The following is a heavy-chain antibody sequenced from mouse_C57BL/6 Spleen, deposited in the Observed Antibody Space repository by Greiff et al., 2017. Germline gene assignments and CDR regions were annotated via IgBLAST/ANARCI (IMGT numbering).Heavy chain of an antibody. J-gene: IGHJ2*01. Sequence: QVQLQQSGPELVKPGASVKISCKASGYAFSSSWMIWVKQRPGKGLEWIGRIYPGDGDTNYNGKFKGKATLTADKSSSTAYMQLSSLTSEDSAGYFCASLGYYGRPLDYWGQGTTLTVSS. V-gene: IGHV1-82*01. CDR2: IYPGDGDT. CDR1: GYAFSSSW. CDR3: ASLGYYGRPLDY. D-gene: IGHD1-1*01.